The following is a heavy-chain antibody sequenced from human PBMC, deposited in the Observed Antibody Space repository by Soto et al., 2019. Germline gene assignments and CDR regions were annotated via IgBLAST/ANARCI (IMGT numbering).Heavy chain of an antibody. D-gene: IGHD1-26*01. J-gene: IGHJ4*02. V-gene: IGHV4-59*01. CDR2: IYYSGST. Sequence: PSETLSLTCTVSGGSISSYYWSWIRQPPGKGLEWIGYIYYSGSTNYNPSLKSRVTISVDTSKNQFSLKLSSVTAADTAVYYCARATYSGSYEVFDYRGQGTLVTVSS. CDR1: GGSISSYY. CDR3: ARATYSGSYEVFDY.